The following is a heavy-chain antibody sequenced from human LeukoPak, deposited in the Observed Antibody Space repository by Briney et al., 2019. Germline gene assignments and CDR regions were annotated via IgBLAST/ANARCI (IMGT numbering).Heavy chain of an antibody. Sequence: GAAVKVSCKASGYTFTAYYIHWVRQAPGQGLEWMGWMYANSGATNYTVKFQGRVTLTRDTSLTTAYMELSRLKSDDTAVYYCARGPRLGRLDVWGQGTTVIVSS. CDR3: ARGPRLGRLDV. J-gene: IGHJ6*02. CDR1: GYTFTAYY. CDR2: MYANSGAT. D-gene: IGHD1-26*01. V-gene: IGHV1-2*02.